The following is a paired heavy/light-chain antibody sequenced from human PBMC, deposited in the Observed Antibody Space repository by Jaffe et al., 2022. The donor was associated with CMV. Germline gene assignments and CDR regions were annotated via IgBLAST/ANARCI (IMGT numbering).Heavy chain of an antibody. CDR2: INPSGGNT. CDR1: GYTFTSYY. Sequence: QVQLVQSGAEVKKPGASVKVSCKASGYTFTSYYIHWVRQAPGQGLEWVGIINPSGGNTNYGQKFQGRVTMTRDTSTSTVYVELSGLRSEDTAVYYCARDKNWGSEDYFDYWGQGTLVTVSS. J-gene: IGHJ4*02. D-gene: IGHD7-27*01. V-gene: IGHV1-46*01. CDR3: ARDKNWGSEDYFDY.
Light chain of an antibody. V-gene: IGKV3-20*01. CDR3: QQYGGSPMT. J-gene: IGKJ5*01. CDR1: QSVSGTQ. Sequence: EIVLTQSPGTLSLSPGERATLSCRASQSVSGTQLTWYQHKPGQAPRLLIYGASSRATGIPDRFSGSGSGTDFTLTISRLEPEDFAVYYCQQYGGSPMTFGQGTRLEIK. CDR2: GAS.